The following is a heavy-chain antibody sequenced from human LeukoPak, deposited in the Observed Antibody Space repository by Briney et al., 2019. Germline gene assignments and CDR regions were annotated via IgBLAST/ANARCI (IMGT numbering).Heavy chain of an antibody. V-gene: IGHV4-34*01. Sequence: SETLSLTCAVYGGSFSGYYWSWIRQPPGKGLEWIGEINHSGSTNYNPSLKSRVTISVDTSKNQFSLKLSSVTAADTAVYYCVRGRMDYYGSGGSKRQFDYWGQGTLVTVSS. CDR3: VRGRMDYYGSGGSKRQFDY. D-gene: IGHD3-10*01. CDR2: INHSGST. CDR1: GGSFSGYY. J-gene: IGHJ4*02.